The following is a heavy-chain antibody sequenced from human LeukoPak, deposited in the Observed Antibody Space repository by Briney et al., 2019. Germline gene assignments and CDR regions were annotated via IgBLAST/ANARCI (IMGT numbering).Heavy chain of an antibody. CDR2: IYYSGSP. D-gene: IGHD1-26*01. V-gene: IGHV4-39*01. CDR1: GGSISSSSYY. Sequence: PSETLSLTCSVSGGSISSSSYYWAWIRQPPGKRLEWIGSIYYSGSPYYNPSLKSRVTISVDTSKNQFSLKLSSVTAADTAVYYCASGRGSYYGTFYFDYWGQGTLVTVSS. J-gene: IGHJ4*02. CDR3: ASGRGSYYGTFYFDY.